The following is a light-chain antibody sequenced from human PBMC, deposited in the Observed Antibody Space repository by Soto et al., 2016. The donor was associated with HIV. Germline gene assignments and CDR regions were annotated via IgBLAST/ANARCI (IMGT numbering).Light chain of an antibody. J-gene: IGLJ2*01. CDR3: QAWDSSSGV. V-gene: IGLV3-1*01. Sequence: SYELTQPPSVSVSPGQTARITCSGDKLWEKYVSWYQQKAGQSPVLVIYQDNMRPSGIPERFSGSNSGNTATLTITGTQTMDEADYYCQAWDSSSGVFGGGTELTVL. CDR2: QDN. CDR1: KLWEKY.